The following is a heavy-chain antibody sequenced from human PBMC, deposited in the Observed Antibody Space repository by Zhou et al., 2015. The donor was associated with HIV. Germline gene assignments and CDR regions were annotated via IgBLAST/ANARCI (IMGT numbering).Heavy chain of an antibody. CDR3: ARSYYDSSGPNAFDI. CDR2: INPTGGST. V-gene: IGHV1-46*01. D-gene: IGHD3-22*01. J-gene: IGHJ3*02. CDR1: GYTFTNYY. Sequence: QVQLVQSGAEVKKPGASVKVSCKASGYTFTNYYMHWVRQAPGQGLEWMGIINPTGGSTSYSQKFQGRVTMTRDTSTSTVYMELSSLRSEDTAVYYCARSYYDSSGPNAFDIWGQGTMVTVSS.